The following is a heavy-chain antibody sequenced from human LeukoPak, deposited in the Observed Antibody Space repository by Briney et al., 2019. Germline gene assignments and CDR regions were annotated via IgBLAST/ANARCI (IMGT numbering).Heavy chain of an antibody. D-gene: IGHD2-21*01. J-gene: IGHJ4*02. Sequence: GGSLRLSCAASGFTFSSYWMSWVRQAPGEGLEWVANIKQDGSEKYYVDSVKGRFTISRDNAKTSLYVQMNSLRAEDTAVYYCAREEVTHIVVVIATYFDYWGQGTLVTVSS. CDR2: IKQDGSEK. CDR1: GFTFSSYW. CDR3: AREEVTHIVVVIATYFDY. V-gene: IGHV3-7*01.